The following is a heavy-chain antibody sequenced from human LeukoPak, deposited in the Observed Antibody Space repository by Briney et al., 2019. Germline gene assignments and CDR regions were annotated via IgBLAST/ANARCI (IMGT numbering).Heavy chain of an antibody. V-gene: IGHV3-23*01. CDR2: ISGSGGGT. CDR1: GFTFSTYG. Sequence: GGSLRLSCAASGFTFSTYGMSWVRQAPGKGLEWVSAISGSGGGTYYADSVKGRFTISRDNSKNTLYLQMNSLRVEDTAVYYCAKSTRWLVYYFDYWGQEPWSPSPQ. D-gene: IGHD6-19*01. J-gene: IGHJ4*01. CDR3: AKSTRWLVYYFDY.